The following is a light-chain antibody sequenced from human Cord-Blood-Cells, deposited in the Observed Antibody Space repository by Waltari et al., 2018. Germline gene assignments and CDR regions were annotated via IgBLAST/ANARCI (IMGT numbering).Light chain of an antibody. V-gene: IGKV1-39*01. Sequence: DIQMTQSPSSLSASVGDRLTITCRASQSIRSYLNWYQQIPGKAPKHLIYAASSLQSGFPSRFSCSGYGTDFTLTISSLQPEDFATYYCQHSYTTPRTFGQGTKVEMK. CDR2: AAS. CDR3: QHSYTTPRT. CDR1: QSIRSY. J-gene: IGKJ1*01.